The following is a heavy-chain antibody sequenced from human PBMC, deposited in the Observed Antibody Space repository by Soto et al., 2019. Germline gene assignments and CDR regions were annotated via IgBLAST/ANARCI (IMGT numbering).Heavy chain of an antibody. J-gene: IGHJ4*02. Sequence: GGSLRLSCAASGFTFSSYAMHWVRQAPGKGLEWVAVISYDGSNKYYADSVKGRFTISRDNSKNTLYLQMNSLRAEDTAVYYCARDVAPYYYDSSGYYPKGYWGQGTLVTVSS. CDR2: ISYDGSNK. V-gene: IGHV3-30-3*01. D-gene: IGHD3-22*01. CDR1: GFTFSSYA. CDR3: ARDVAPYYYDSSGYYPKGY.